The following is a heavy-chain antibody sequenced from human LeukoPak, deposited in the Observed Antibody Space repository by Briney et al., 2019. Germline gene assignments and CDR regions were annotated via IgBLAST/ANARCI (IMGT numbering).Heavy chain of an antibody. CDR2: INPSGGGT. CDR3: ANSGDYVRNGMDV. CDR1: GYTFTSYY. D-gene: IGHD4-17*01. Sequence: ASVKVSCKASGYTFTSYYMHWVRQAPGQGLEWMGIINPSGGGTSSPQKFQGRVTMTRDTSTSTVYMELSSLRSEDTAVYYCANSGDYVRNGMDVWGQGTTVTVSS. V-gene: IGHV1-46*01. J-gene: IGHJ6*02.